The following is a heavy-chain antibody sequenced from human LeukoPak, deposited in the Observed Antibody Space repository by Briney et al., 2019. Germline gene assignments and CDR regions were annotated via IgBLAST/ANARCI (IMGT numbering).Heavy chain of an antibody. Sequence: PSETLSLTCAVSGGSISSSNWWSWVRQPPGEGLEWIGEIYHSGSTNYNPSLKSRVTISVDKSKNQFSLKLSSVTAADTAVYYCARGSLDSRGYWLDYWGQGTLVTVSS. D-gene: IGHD3-22*01. J-gene: IGHJ4*02. V-gene: IGHV4-4*02. CDR2: IYHSGST. CDR1: GGSISSSNW. CDR3: ARGSLDSRGYWLDY.